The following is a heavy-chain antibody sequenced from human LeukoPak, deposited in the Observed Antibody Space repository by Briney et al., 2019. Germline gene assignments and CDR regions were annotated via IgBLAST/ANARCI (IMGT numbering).Heavy chain of an antibody. CDR1: GFTFSSYG. CDR2: IRNDGRNK. J-gene: IGHJ6*03. CDR3: AREKVTTDNYYYMDV. V-gene: IGHV3-30*02. D-gene: IGHD4-11*01. Sequence: GGSLRLSCGAPGFTFSSYGMHWVRQAPGKGLEWVAFIRNDGRNKYYADSVKGRFTISRDNAKNSLYLQMNSLRAEDTALYYCAREKVTTDNYYYMDVWGKGTTVTVSS.